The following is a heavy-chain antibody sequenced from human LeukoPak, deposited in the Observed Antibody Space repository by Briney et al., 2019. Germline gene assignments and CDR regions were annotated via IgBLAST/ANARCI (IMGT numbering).Heavy chain of an antibody. CDR1: GFTFSSYA. D-gene: IGHD3-10*01. CDR2: ISGSGGST. Sequence: GGSLRLSCAVSGFTFSSYAMSWVRQAPGKGLEWVSAISGSGGSTYYADSVKGRFTISRDNSKNTLYLQMNSLRAEDTAVYYCAKKRDLWFGELLFDYWGQGTLVTVSS. V-gene: IGHV3-23*01. CDR3: AKKRDLWFGELLFDY. J-gene: IGHJ4*02.